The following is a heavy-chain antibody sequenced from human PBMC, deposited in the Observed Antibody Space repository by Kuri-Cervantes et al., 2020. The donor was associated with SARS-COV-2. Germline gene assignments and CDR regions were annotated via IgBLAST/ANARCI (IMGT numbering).Heavy chain of an antibody. V-gene: IGHV3-23*01. D-gene: IGHD3-10*01. CDR2: ISGSGGST. CDR1: GFTFDDYG. CDR3: ATHSMVRGVLDSFDI. Sequence: GGSLRLSCAASGFTFDDYGMSWVRQAPGKGLEWVSGISGSGGSTYYADSVKGRFTISRDNSKNTLYLQMNNLRAEDTAVYYCATHSMVRGVLDSFDIWGQGTMVTVSS. J-gene: IGHJ3*02.